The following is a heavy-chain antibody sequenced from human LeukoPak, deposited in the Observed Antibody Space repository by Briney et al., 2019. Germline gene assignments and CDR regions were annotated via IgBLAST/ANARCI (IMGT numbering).Heavy chain of an antibody. CDR3: AQRGTVTRGFDY. CDR1: GITFNSYA. V-gene: IGHV3-23*01. J-gene: IGHJ4*02. Sequence: GSLRLSCTASGITFNSYAMSWVRQAPGKGLEWVSGISSSGGNTYYADSAKGRFTVPRDNSKNTLYLQMNSLSAEDTAVYYCAQRGTVTRGFDYWGQGTLVTVSS. CDR2: ISSSGGNT. D-gene: IGHD4-17*01.